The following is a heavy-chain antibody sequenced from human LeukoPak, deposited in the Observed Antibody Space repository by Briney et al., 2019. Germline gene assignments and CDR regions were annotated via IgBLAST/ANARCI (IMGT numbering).Heavy chain of an antibody. Sequence: GGSLRLSCASSGFTFRNSDMHWVRQAPGKGLEWVAFIRYDGTDAFYGDSVKGRFTISRDNSKSTLFLQMNSLRPEDKAIYYCAKTRVGQTYADAFETWGQGTMVTVSS. D-gene: IGHD5-24*01. CDR3: AKTRVGQTYADAFET. V-gene: IGHV3-30*02. CDR1: GFTFRNSD. CDR2: IRYDGTDA. J-gene: IGHJ3*02.